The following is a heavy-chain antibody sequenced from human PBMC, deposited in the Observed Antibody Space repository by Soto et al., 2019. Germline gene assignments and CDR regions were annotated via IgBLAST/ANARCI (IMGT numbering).Heavy chain of an antibody. V-gene: IGHV1-24*01. D-gene: IGHD3-3*01. CDR2: FDPEDGET. J-gene: IGHJ4*02. CDR1: GYTLTELS. Sequence: EASVKVSCKVSGYTLTELSMHWVRQAPGKGLEWMGGFDPEDGETIYAQKFQGRVTMTEDTSTDTAYMELSSLRSEDTAVYYCATFTIFGVVRILGYCGQGTLVTVSS. CDR3: ATFTIFGVVRILGY.